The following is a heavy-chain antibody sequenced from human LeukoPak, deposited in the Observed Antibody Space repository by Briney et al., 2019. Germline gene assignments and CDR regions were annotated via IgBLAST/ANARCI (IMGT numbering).Heavy chain of an antibody. Sequence: GGSLRLSCAASGFTFSSNEMNWVRQAPGKGLEWVSYISTSGSTIYYADSVKGRFTISRDNSKNTLYLQMNSLRVEDSAVYCATERPDSRVLDYWGQGLVVTVSS. CDR3: ATERPDSRVLDY. V-gene: IGHV3-48*03. D-gene: IGHD3-10*01. CDR2: ISTSGSTI. J-gene: IGHJ4*02. CDR1: GFTFSSNE.